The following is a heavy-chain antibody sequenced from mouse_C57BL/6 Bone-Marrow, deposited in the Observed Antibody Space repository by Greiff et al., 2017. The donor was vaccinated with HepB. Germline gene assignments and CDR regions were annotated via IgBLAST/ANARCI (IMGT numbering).Heavy chain of an antibody. Sequence: EVHLVESGGGLVQPGGSLKLSCAASGFTFSDYYMYWVRQTPEKRLEWVAYISNGGGSTYYPDTVKGRFTISRDNAKNTLYLQMSRLKSEDTAMYYCARLPWDYGSSYGNYWGQGTTLTVSS. CDR1: GFTFSDYY. CDR3: ARLPWDYGSSYGNY. J-gene: IGHJ2*01. V-gene: IGHV5-12*01. CDR2: ISNGGGST. D-gene: IGHD1-1*01.